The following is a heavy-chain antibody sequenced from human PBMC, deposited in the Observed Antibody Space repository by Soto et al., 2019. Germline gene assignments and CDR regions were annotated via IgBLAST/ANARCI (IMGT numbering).Heavy chain of an antibody. Sequence: SETLSLTCAVSGGSISSGGYSWSWVRQPPGKGLEWIGYIYHSGSTYYNPSLKSRVTISVDRSKNQFSLKLSSVTAADTAVYYCARGPIAARRNWFGPWGQGTLVTVSS. CDR3: ARGPIAARRNWFGP. D-gene: IGHD6-6*01. CDR2: IYHSGST. J-gene: IGHJ5*02. V-gene: IGHV4-30-2*01. CDR1: GGSISSGGYS.